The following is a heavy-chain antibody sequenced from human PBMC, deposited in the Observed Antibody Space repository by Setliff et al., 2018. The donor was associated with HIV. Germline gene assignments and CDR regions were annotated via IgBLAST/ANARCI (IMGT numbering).Heavy chain of an antibody. CDR2: IHYNGIT. V-gene: IGHV4-31*03. D-gene: IGHD3-10*01. J-gene: IGHJ5*02. Sequence: SETLSLTCTASGDSINTDGLYWTWIRQHPATGLGWIGYIHYNGITYYNPSLESRVSISVDLSKTQFSLTLNSVTVADTAVYYCARTKGGSKHGSFWDSWGQGILVTVSS. CDR3: ARTKGGSKHGSFWDS. CDR1: GDSINTDGLY.